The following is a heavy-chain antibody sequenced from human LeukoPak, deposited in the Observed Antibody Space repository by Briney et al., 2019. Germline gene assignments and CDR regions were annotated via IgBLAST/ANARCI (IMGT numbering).Heavy chain of an antibody. CDR2: IYTSGST. J-gene: IGHJ4*02. D-gene: IGHD5-18*01. Sequence: SETLSLTCTVSSGSISSGSYYWSWIRQPAGKGLEWIGRIYTSGSTNYNPSLKSRVTISVDTSKNQFSLKLSSVTAADTAVYYCARGGYSYGDDYWGQGTLVTVSS. CDR3: ARGGYSYGDDY. CDR1: SGSISSGSYY. V-gene: IGHV4-61*02.